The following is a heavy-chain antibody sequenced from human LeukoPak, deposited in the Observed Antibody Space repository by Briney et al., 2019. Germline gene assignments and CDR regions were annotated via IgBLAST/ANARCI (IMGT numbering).Heavy chain of an antibody. CDR3: AKDEGYCSGGSCYYFAY. Sequence: GGSLRLSCAASGFTFSSYAMSWVRQAPGKGLECVSAISGSGGSTYYADSVKGRFTISRDNSKNPLYLQMNSLRAEDTAVYYCAKDEGYCSGGSCYYFAYWGQGTLVTVSS. J-gene: IGHJ4*02. CDR2: ISGSGGST. V-gene: IGHV3-23*01. CDR1: GFTFSSYA. D-gene: IGHD2-15*01.